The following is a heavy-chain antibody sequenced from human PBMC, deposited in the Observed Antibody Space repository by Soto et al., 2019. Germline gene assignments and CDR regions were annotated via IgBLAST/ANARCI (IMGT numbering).Heavy chain of an antibody. V-gene: IGHV3-23*01. J-gene: IGHJ6*02. CDR1: GFTFSYAW. Sequence: GGSLRLSCAASGFTFSYAWMSWVRQAPGKGLEWVSGISGSGGSTYYADSVKGRFTISRDNSKNTLYLQMNSLRAEDTAAYYCAKDGDVWGQGTTVTVSS. CDR2: ISGSGGST. CDR3: AKDGDV.